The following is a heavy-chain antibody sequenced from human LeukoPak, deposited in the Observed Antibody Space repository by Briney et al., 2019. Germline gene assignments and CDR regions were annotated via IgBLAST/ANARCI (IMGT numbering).Heavy chain of an antibody. V-gene: IGHV3-23*01. Sequence: GGTLRLSCAASGFTFSSYAMTWVRQGPGKGLEWVSSIRGDSRYTYYADSVKGRFIISRDNSKNTLNLRLNSLKVEDTAVYFCAKEYCSNGVCYVGFDSWGQGTLVTVSS. CDR1: GFTFSSYA. D-gene: IGHD2-8*01. CDR3: AKEYCSNGVCYVGFDS. CDR2: IRGDSRYT. J-gene: IGHJ4*02.